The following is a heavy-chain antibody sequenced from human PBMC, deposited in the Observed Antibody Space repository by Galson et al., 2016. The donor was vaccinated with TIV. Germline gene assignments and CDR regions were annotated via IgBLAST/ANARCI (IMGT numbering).Heavy chain of an antibody. CDR2: IFPGDSDT. CDR1: GYNFISFW. CDR3: ARRQHKWGWEMLP. J-gene: IGHJ5*02. Sequence: QSGAEVKKPGESLKISCKASGYNFISFWIGWVRQRPGKGLEWMGIIFPGDSDTTYSPSFRGQVTMSVDTSINTAYLQWNSLKASDTAIYYSARRQHKWGWEMLPCGQGTHVTVSA. V-gene: IGHV5-51*03. D-gene: IGHD2-15*01.